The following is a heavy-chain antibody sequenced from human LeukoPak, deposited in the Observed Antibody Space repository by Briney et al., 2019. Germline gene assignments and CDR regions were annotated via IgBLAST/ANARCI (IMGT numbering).Heavy chain of an antibody. CDR3: ARVGTTVTADY. CDR2: IYYSGST. V-gene: IGHV4-59*01. J-gene: IGHJ4*02. Sequence: SETLSLTCTVSGGSISSYYWSWIRQPPGKGLEWIGYIYYSGSTNYNPSLKSRVTISVDTSKNQFSLKLSSVTAVDTAVYYCARVGTTVTADYWGQGTLVTVSS. D-gene: IGHD4-17*01. CDR1: GGSISSYY.